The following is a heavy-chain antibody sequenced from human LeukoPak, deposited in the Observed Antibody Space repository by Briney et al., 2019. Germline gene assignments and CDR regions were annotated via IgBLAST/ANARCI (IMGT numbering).Heavy chain of an antibody. D-gene: IGHD4-17*01. CDR2: IEQDGSEK. CDR3: ARGDDYGDYHFGY. V-gene: IGHV3-7*01. J-gene: IGHJ4*02. CDR1: GFTFSSYW. Sequence: GGSLRLSCAASGFTFSSYWMSWVRQAPGKGLEWVANIEQDGSEKYYVDSVKGRFTISRDNAKNSLYLQMNSLRAEDTAVYYCARGDDYGDYHFGYWGQGTLVTVSS.